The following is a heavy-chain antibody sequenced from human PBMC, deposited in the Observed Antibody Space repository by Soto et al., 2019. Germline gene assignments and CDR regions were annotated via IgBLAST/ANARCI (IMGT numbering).Heavy chain of an antibody. Sequence: SVKVSCKASGGTFSSDAVSWVRQAPAQGLEWMGGLIPILGTTHYAQKFQGRVTITADESTNTAYMELSSLRSDDTAVYYCARASGYVSGWYHDYWGQGTRVTVSS. CDR2: LIPILGTT. CDR3: ARASGYVSGWYHDY. V-gene: IGHV1-69*13. D-gene: IGHD6-19*01. CDR1: GGTFSSDA. J-gene: IGHJ4*02.